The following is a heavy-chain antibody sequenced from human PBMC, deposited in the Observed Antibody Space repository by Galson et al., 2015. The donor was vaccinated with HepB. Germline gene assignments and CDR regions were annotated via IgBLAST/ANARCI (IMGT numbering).Heavy chain of an antibody. Sequence: SLRLSCAASGFTFSSCGMHWVRQAPGKGLEWVAFIRYDGGHGYYADSVKGRFTISRDNSKNTLYLQMNSLRAEDTAVYYCAKETKVVTRVLDYWGQGTLVTVSS. CDR3: AKETKVVTRVLDY. CDR1: GFTFSSCG. CDR2: IRYDGGHG. V-gene: IGHV3-30*02. D-gene: IGHD4-23*01. J-gene: IGHJ4*02.